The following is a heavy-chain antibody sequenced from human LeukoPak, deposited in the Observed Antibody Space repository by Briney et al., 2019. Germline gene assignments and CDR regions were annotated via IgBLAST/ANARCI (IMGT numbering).Heavy chain of an antibody. Sequence: GGSLRLSCAASGFTFSTYAMTWVRQAPGKGLEWVSGISASGGSTYYADSVKGRFTISRDNAKNSLYLQMNSLRAEDTAVYYCARSSGYYFDYWGQGTLVTVSS. J-gene: IGHJ4*02. CDR1: GFTFSTYA. CDR3: ARSSGYYFDY. CDR2: ISASGGST. D-gene: IGHD3-22*01. V-gene: IGHV3-23*01.